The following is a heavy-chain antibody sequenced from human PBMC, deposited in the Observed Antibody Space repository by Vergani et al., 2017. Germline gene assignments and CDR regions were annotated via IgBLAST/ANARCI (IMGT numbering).Heavy chain of an antibody. CDR2: IDPSDSYT. CDR3: ARHDRNSNYYGMDV. V-gene: IGHV5-10-1*01. D-gene: IGHD3-22*01. CDR1: GYSFTSYW. J-gene: IGHJ6*02. Sequence: EVQLVQSGAEVKKPGESLRISCKGSGYSFTSYWISWVRQMPGKGLEWRGRIDPSDSYTNYSASFPCHVTITADKSISTAYLQWSSLKASDTAMYYCARHDRNSNYYGMDVWGQGTTVTVSS.